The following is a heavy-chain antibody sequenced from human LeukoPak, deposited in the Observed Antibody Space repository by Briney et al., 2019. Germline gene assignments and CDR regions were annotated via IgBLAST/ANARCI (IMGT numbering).Heavy chain of an antibody. CDR2: IYSGGST. CDR1: GFTVSSNY. D-gene: IGHD4-17*01. V-gene: IGHV3-53*01. J-gene: IGHJ4*02. Sequence: GGSLRLSCAVSGFTVSSNYMSWVRQPPGKGLEWVSVIYSGGSTYYADSVKGRFTISRDNSKNTLYLQMNSLRAEDTAVYYCAKALSYGGNAEFDYWGQGTLVTVSS. CDR3: AKALSYGGNAEFDY.